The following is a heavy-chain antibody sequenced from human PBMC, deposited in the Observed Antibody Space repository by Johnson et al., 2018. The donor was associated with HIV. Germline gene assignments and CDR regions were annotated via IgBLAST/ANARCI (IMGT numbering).Heavy chain of an antibody. Sequence: QVQLVESGGGLIQPGGSLRLSCAASGFTFSDYYMSWIRQSPGKGLEWVAVISYDGSIKNYADSVKGQFTISRDNSKNAVYLQMNRLRGDDTAVYYCARDRAWNYEGAFDIWGQGTMVTVSS. J-gene: IGHJ3*02. CDR2: ISYDGSIK. CDR1: GFTFSDYY. CDR3: ARDRAWNYEGAFDI. D-gene: IGHD1-7*01. V-gene: IGHV3-30-3*01.